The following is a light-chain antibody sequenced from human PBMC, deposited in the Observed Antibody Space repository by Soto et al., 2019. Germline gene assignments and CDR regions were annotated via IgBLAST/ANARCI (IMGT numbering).Light chain of an antibody. CDR2: DVS. J-gene: IGLJ2*01. CDR1: SSDVGGYNY. V-gene: IGLV2-14*01. Sequence: QSVLTQPASVSGSPGQSITISCTGTSSDVGGYNYVSWYQQHPGKATKLMIYDVSNRPSGVSNRFSGSKSGNKASLTISGLQAEDEADYYCSSYTSSSTLVVFGGGTKVTVL. CDR3: SSYTSSSTLVV.